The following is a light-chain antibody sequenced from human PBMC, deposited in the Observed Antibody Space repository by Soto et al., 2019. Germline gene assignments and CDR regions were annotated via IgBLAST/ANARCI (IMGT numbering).Light chain of an antibody. CDR3: QQYGSSPQT. CDR1: QSVNSSY. CDR2: GAS. V-gene: IGKV3-20*01. Sequence: EIVLTQSPGTLSLSPGERATLSCRASQSVNSSYLAWYQQKPGQAPRLLIYGASSRATGIPDRFSGSGSGKDFTLNISRLEPEDFAVYYCQQYGSSPQTFGQGTKVEIK. J-gene: IGKJ1*01.